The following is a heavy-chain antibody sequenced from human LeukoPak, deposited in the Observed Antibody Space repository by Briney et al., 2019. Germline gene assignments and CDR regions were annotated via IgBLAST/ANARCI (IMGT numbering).Heavy chain of an antibody. Sequence: SVKVSCKASGGTFSSYAIGWVRQAPGQGLEWMGRIIPILGIANYAQKFQGRVTITADKSTSTAYMELSSLRSEDTAVYYCARTVEMATPYYGMDVWGQGTTVTVSS. J-gene: IGHJ6*02. CDR3: ARTVEMATPYYGMDV. D-gene: IGHD5-24*01. CDR1: GGTFSSYA. V-gene: IGHV1-69*04. CDR2: IIPILGIA.